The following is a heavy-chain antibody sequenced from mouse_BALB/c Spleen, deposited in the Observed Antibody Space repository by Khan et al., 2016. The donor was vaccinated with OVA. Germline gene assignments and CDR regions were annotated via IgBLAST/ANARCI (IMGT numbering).Heavy chain of an antibody. D-gene: IGHD1-2*01. CDR3: ARTARIKY. Sequence: EVQLQESGPGLVKPSQSLSLTCTVTGYSITSGYVRNWLRQFPGNKLEWMGYISYSGSPNYNPSLKSRISITRDTSKNQFFLQLNSVTTEDTATYYCARTARIKYWGQGTTLTVSS. CDR1: GYSITSGYV. J-gene: IGHJ2*01. V-gene: IGHV3-2*02. CDR2: ISYSGSP.